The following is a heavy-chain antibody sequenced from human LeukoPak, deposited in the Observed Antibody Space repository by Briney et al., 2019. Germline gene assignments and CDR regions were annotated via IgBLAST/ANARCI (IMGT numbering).Heavy chain of an antibody. CDR3: ANSIAAAGTLAFDY. J-gene: IGHJ4*02. CDR1: GFTFSSYA. CDR2: ISGSGGST. V-gene: IGHV3-23*01. D-gene: IGHD6-13*01. Sequence: GGSLRLSCAASGFTFSSYAMSWVRQAPGKGLEWVSAISGSGGSTYYADSVKGRFTISRDNSKNMLYLQMNSLRAEDTAVYYCANSIAAAGTLAFDYWGQGTLVTVSS.